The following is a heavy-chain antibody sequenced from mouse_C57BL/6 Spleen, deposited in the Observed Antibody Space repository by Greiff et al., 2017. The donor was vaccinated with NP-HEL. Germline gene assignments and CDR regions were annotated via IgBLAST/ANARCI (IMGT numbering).Heavy chain of an antibody. CDR1: GYTFTSYW. CDR3: ARSSVYEAWFAY. V-gene: IGHV1-69*01. D-gene: IGHD3-2*02. CDR2: IDPSDSYT. J-gene: IGHJ3*01. Sequence: QVQLQQPGAELVMPGASVKLSCKASGYTFTSYWMHWVKQRPGQGLEWIGEIDPSDSYTNYNQKFKGKSTLTVDKSSSTAYMQLSSLTSEDSAVYYCARSSVYEAWFAYWGQGTLVTVSA.